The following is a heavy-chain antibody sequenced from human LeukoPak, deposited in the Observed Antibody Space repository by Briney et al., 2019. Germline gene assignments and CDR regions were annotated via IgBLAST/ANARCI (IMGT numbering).Heavy chain of an antibody. CDR3: ARVTMIVVVQHLDAFDI. CDR2: IYHSGST. D-gene: IGHD3-22*01. J-gene: IGHJ3*02. V-gene: IGHV4-38-2*02. Sequence: SETLSLTCTVSGYSISSGYYWGWIRQPPGKGLEWIGSIYHSGSTYYNPSLKSRVTISVDTSKNQFSLKLSSVTAADTAVYYCARVTMIVVVQHLDAFDIWGQGTMVTVSS. CDR1: GYSISSGYY.